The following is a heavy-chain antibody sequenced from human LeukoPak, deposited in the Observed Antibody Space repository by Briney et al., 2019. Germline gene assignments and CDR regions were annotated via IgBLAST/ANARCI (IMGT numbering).Heavy chain of an antibody. D-gene: IGHD2-2*01. CDR2: ISYDGSNK. J-gene: IGHJ6*02. V-gene: IGHV3-30*04. CDR1: GFTFSSYA. Sequence: GRSLRLSCAASGFTFSSYAMHWVRQAPGKGLEWVAVISYDGSNKYYADSVKGRFTISRDNSKDTLYLQMNSLRAEDTAVYYCASDIVVVPAAPRLQTIHYYYYYGMDVWGQGTTVTVSS. CDR3: ASDIVVVPAAPRLQTIHYYYYYGMDV.